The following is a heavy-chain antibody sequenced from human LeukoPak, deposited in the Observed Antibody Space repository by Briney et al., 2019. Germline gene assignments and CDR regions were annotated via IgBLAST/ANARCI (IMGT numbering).Heavy chain of an antibody. D-gene: IGHD7-27*01. V-gene: IGHV3-53*01. CDR2: IYSIGSS. Sequence: SGGSLRLSCAASVFSVRSSFMSSVRQAPGKGLEWVSVIYSIGSSFYADSVKGRFTISRDNSKNTLYLHMNSPRAEDTAVYYCARDRFYLGREDAFDIWGQGTIVTVSS. CDR1: VFSVRSSF. J-gene: IGHJ3*02. CDR3: ARDRFYLGREDAFDI.